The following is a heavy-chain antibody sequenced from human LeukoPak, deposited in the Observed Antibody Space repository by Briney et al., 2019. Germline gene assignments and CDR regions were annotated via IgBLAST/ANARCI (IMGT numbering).Heavy chain of an antibody. CDR1: GGSISTSNYY. J-gene: IGHJ3*02. CDR2: IYYIGDT. Sequence: RASETLSLTCTVSGGSISTSNYYWGWIRQPPGKGLEWIGSIYYIGDTYYNPSLKSRVTMSLDTPKNQFSLKVSSVTAADTAVYYCTRGAGSTTSNDAFDIWGQGTMVTVSS. V-gene: IGHV4-39*07. CDR3: TRGAGSTTSNDAFDI. D-gene: IGHD1-1*01.